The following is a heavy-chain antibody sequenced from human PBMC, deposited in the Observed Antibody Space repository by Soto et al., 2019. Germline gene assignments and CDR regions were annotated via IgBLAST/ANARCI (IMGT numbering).Heavy chain of an antibody. CDR3: ATDFPATHYYDSGRETCFDY. CDR2: IFYSGST. J-gene: IGHJ4*02. CDR1: GDSIISSSYF. D-gene: IGHD3-10*01. V-gene: IGHV4-39*02. Sequence: SQSRSLTRTLSGDSIISSSYFWGWLLQPPGKGLECNRSIFYSGSTSYNQSLKSRVTIPIDRSTSPFSMKLSSLTPEDTAVYYCATDFPATHYYDSGRETCFDYWGPGTMVTVSS.